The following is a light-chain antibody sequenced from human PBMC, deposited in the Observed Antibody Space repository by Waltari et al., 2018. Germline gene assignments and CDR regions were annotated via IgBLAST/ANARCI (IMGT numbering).Light chain of an antibody. CDR1: TSNIGADYG. Sequence: QTVLTQPPSVSGAPGQGVTISCTGSTSNIGADYGVNWYQQLPGTATKLLIFVNPSRPSGVPDRFSGSRSRPSAALAIAGLQAEDGADYYCQSYASSLFGVFGGGTKLTGL. V-gene: IGLV1-40*01. CDR2: VNP. J-gene: IGLJ3*02. CDR3: QSYASSLFGV.